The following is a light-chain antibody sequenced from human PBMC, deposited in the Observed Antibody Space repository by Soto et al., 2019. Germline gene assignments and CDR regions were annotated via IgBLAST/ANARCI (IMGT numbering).Light chain of an antibody. CDR1: QSVSSY. V-gene: IGKV3-11*01. CDR2: DEY. CDR3: QQYAASPRT. Sequence: EIVWTQSPATLSLSPGERATLSGRASQSVSSYLAWYQQKPGQAPRLLIYDEYNRATGIQARFSGSGSATDFTLTISRLEPEDFAVYYCQQYAASPRTFGQGTKVDIK. J-gene: IGKJ1*01.